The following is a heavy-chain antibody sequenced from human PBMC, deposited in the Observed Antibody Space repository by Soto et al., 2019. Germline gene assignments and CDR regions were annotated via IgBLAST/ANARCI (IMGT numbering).Heavy chain of an antibody. CDR3: AAVSYYGSGSSILIKDPVEYYYYYYGMDV. D-gene: IGHD3-10*01. CDR2: IVVGSGNT. CDR1: GFTFTSSA. J-gene: IGHJ6*02. Sequence: QMQLVQSGPEVKKPGTSVKVSCKASGFTFTSSAVQWVRQARGQRLEWIGWIVVGSGNTNYAQKFQERVTITRDMPTSTAYMELSSLRSEDTAVYYCAAVSYYGSGSSILIKDPVEYYYYYYGMDVWGQGTTVTVSS. V-gene: IGHV1-58*01.